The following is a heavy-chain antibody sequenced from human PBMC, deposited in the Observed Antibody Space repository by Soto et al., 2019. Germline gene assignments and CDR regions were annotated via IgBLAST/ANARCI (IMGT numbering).Heavy chain of an antibody. V-gene: IGHV2-5*01. D-gene: IGHD4-17*01. J-gene: IGHJ1*01. Sequence: QITLQESGPTLVKPTQTLTLTCTFSGFSLSTTGVGVGWIRQPPGKALEWLALIYWNDDKRYSPSLKSRLTITKDTSKNQVVLTMTNMDPVDTATYFCAHAPPWNYDDYAEYFQHWGQGTLVTVSS. CDR3: AHAPPWNYDDYAEYFQH. CDR2: IYWNDDK. CDR1: GFSLSTTGVG.